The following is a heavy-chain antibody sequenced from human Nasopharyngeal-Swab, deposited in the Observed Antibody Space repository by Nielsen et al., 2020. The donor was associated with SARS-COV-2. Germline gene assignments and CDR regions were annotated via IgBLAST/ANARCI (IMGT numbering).Heavy chain of an antibody. V-gene: IGHV4-59*12. Sequence: WIRQPPGKGLEWIGRMYSSGSTNYNPSLKSRVTISVDTSKNQFSLKLSSVTAADTAVYYCASVGSSSWYQLWFDPWGQGTLVTVSS. D-gene: IGHD6-13*01. CDR2: MYSSGST. J-gene: IGHJ5*02. CDR3: ASVGSSSWYQLWFDP.